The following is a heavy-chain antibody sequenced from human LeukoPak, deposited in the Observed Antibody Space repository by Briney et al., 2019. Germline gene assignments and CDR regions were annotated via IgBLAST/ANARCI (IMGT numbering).Heavy chain of an antibody. V-gene: IGHV5-51*01. J-gene: IGHJ3*02. CDR3: ARHITRGGSYSGDAFDI. CDR2: IYPGDSDT. CDR1: GYSFTSYW. Sequence: RGESLKISCKGSGYSFTSYWIGWVRQMPGKGLEWMGIIYPGDSDTRYSPSFQGQVTISADKSISTAYLQWSSLRASDTAMYYCARHITRGGSYSGDAFDIWGQGTMVTVSS. D-gene: IGHD1-26*01.